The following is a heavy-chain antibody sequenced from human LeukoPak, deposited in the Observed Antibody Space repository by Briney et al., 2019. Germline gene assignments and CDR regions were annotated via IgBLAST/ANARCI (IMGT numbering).Heavy chain of an antibody. CDR2: IIPIFGTA. CDR3: ARGEGKQLVQEDS. Sequence: SVKVSCKASGGTFSSYAISWVRQAPGQGLEWMGGIIPIFGTANYAQKFQGRVTITADESTSTAYMELSGLRSEDTAVYYCARGEGKQLVQEDSWGQGTLVTVSS. CDR1: GGTFSSYA. J-gene: IGHJ4*02. D-gene: IGHD6-6*01. V-gene: IGHV1-69*13.